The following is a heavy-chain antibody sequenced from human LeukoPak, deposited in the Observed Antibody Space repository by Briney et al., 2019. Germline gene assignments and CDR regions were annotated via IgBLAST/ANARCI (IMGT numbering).Heavy chain of an antibody. V-gene: IGHV4-34*01. CDR3: ARGPGSSLRYYYDSSGYYAQYYFDY. CDR2: INHSGST. Sequence: TSETLSLTCAVYGGSFSGYYWSWIRQPPGKGLEWIGEINHSGSTNYNPSLKSRVTISVDMSKNQFSLKLSSVTAADTAVYYCARGPGSSLRYYYDSSGYYAQYYFDYWGQGTLVTVSS. D-gene: IGHD3-22*01. CDR1: GGSFSGYY. J-gene: IGHJ4*02.